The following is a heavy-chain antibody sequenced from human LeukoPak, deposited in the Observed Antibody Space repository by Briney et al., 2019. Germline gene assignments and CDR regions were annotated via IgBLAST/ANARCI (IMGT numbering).Heavy chain of an antibody. CDR1: GFTFSSYS. V-gene: IGHV3-48*01. CDR3: ARAYSGSWPMGLSAFDI. Sequence: GGSLRLSCAASGFTFSSYSMNWVRQAPGKGLEWVSYISSSSSTIYYADSVKGRFTISRDNAKNSLYLQMNSLRAEDTAVYYCARAYSGSWPMGLSAFDIWGQGTMVTVSS. CDR2: ISSSSSTI. D-gene: IGHD6-13*01. J-gene: IGHJ3*02.